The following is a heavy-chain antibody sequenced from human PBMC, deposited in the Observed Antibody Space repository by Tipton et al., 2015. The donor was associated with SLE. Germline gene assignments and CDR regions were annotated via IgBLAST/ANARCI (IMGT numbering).Heavy chain of an antibody. CDR2: ISYSGT. CDR1: GESFNGYF. Sequence: TLSLTCAVSGESFNGYFWTWIRQPPGKGLEWIGSISYSGTYFNPSLKSRVTISVDTSMNHFSLKLSSVTAADTAVYYCARHVDRSAFDIWGQGTMVTVSS. CDR3: ARHVDRSAFDI. J-gene: IGHJ3*02. V-gene: IGHV4-39*01.